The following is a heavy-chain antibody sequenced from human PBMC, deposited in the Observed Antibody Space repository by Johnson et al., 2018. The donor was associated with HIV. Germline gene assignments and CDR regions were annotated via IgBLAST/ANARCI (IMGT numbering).Heavy chain of an antibody. CDR1: GFTFDDYG. V-gene: IGHV3-23*04. CDR2: ISGSGGST. J-gene: IGHJ3*02. D-gene: IGHD3-22*01. CDR3: AKAEYYYDSSGYYYRESNDAFDI. Sequence: VQLVESGGGVVQPGRSLRLSCAASGFTFDDYGMSWVRQAPGKGLEWVSAISGSGGSTYYADSVKGRFNISRDNAKNTLYLQMNSLRAEDTAVYYCAKAEYYYDSSGYYYRESNDAFDIWGQGTMVTVSS.